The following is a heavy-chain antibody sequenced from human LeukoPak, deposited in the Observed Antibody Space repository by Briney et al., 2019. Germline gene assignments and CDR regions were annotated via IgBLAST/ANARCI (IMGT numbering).Heavy chain of an antibody. Sequence: GRSLRLSCAASGFTFSSDSMNGVCEAPGRGREWVSSISSSSSYIYYADSVKGRFTISRDNAKNSLYLQMNSLRAEETAVYYCANSVAVAGDVFDYWGQGTLVTVSS. J-gene: IGHJ4*02. V-gene: IGHV3-21*01. D-gene: IGHD6-19*01. CDR3: ANSVAVAGDVFDY. CDR2: ISSSSSYI. CDR1: GFTFSSDS.